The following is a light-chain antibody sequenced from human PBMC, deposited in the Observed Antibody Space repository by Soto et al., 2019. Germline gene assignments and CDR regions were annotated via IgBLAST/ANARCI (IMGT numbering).Light chain of an antibody. CDR1: SSNIGTYT. CDR2: SNN. V-gene: IGLV1-44*01. CDR3: AAWDASHYGVI. Sequence: QSVLTQPPLASGTPGQRVTISCSGSSSNIGTYTVNWYQQVPGTAPKLLIYSNNQRPSGVPDRFSGSKSGTSASLAISGLQAEDEADYYCAAWDASHYGVIFGGGTKLTVL. J-gene: IGLJ2*01.